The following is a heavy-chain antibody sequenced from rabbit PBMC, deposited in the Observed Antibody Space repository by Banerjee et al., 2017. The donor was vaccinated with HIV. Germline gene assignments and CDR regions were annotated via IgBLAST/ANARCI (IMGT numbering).Heavy chain of an antibody. CDR1: EFSFSSSYY. CDR2: IYTGSSGST. D-gene: IGHD2-1*01. V-gene: IGHV1S45*01. CDR3: ARESLAYTYDDYGACL. J-gene: IGHJ4*01. Sequence: QEQLEESGGDLVKPEGSLTLTCTASEFSFSSSYYMCWVRQAPGKGLEWIACIYTGSSGSTYYASWAKGRFTISKTSSTTVTLQMTSLTAADTATYFCARESLAYTYDDYGACLWGPGTLVTVS.